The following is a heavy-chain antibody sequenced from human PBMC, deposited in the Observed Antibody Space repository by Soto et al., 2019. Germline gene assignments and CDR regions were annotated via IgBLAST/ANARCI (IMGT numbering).Heavy chain of an antibody. Sequence: SETLSLTCTVSGGSISSSSYYWGWIRQPPGKGLEWIGSIYYSGSTYYNPSLKGRVTISVDTSKNQFSLKLSSVTAADTAVYYCARQGYSGSYYWFDPWGQGTLVTVSS. V-gene: IGHV4-39*01. CDR2: IYYSGST. J-gene: IGHJ5*02. CDR1: GGSISSSSYY. CDR3: ARQGYSGSYYWFDP. D-gene: IGHD1-26*01.